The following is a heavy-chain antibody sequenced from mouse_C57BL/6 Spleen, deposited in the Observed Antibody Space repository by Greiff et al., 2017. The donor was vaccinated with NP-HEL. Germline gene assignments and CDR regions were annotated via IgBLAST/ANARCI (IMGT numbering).Heavy chain of an antibody. CDR2: INPNYGTN. J-gene: IGHJ4*01. Sequence: LVESGPELVKPGASVKISCKASGYSFTDYNMNWVQQSNGKSLEWIGVINPNYGTNSYNQTFKGKATLTVDQSSSTAYMQLNSLTSEDAAVYYCARSYGFYAMDYWGQGTSVTVSS. D-gene: IGHD2-2*01. V-gene: IGHV1-39*01. CDR1: GYSFTDYN. CDR3: ARSYGFYAMDY.